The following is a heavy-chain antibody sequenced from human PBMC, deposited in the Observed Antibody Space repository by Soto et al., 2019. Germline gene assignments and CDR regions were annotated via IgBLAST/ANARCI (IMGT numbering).Heavy chain of an antibody. J-gene: IGHJ6*01. CDR1: VGSFSGYY. D-gene: IGHD1-1*01. CDR2: INHSGST. Sequence: TSETLSLTCACYVGSFSGYYWSCIRHPPEKWLEWIGEINHSGSTNYSPSLKSRVTISVDTSKNQFSMKLSSVTAADTAVYYCASFHIGNYYYYGMDVWGQGTTVNVSS. V-gene: IGHV4-34*01. CDR3: ASFHIGNYYYYGMDV.